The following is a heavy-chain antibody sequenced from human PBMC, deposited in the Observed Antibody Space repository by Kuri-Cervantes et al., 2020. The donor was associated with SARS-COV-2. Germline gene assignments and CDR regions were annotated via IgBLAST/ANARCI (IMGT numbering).Heavy chain of an antibody. CDR3: AKDLAVAATITEYFQH. Sequence: GESLKISCAAPGFTFSSYAMSWVRQAPGKGLEWVSAISGSGESTYYADSVKGRFTISRDNSKNTLYLHMNSLRAEDTAVYYCAKDLAVAATITEYFQHWGQGTLVTVSS. D-gene: IGHD6-19*01. CDR2: ISGSGEST. J-gene: IGHJ1*01. V-gene: IGHV3-23*01. CDR1: GFTFSSYA.